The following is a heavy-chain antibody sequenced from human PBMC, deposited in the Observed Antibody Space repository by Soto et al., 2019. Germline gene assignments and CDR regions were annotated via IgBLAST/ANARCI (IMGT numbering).Heavy chain of an antibody. Sequence: SETLSLTCTVSGGSISSYYWSWIRQPPGKGLEWIGYIYYSGSTNYNPSLKSRVTISVDTSKNQFSLKLSSVTAADTAVYYCARDRYYYDSSGYYYNWFDPWGQGTLVTVSS. CDR3: ARDRYYYDSSGYYYNWFDP. D-gene: IGHD3-22*01. CDR2: IYYSGST. J-gene: IGHJ5*02. CDR1: GGSISSYY. V-gene: IGHV4-59*01.